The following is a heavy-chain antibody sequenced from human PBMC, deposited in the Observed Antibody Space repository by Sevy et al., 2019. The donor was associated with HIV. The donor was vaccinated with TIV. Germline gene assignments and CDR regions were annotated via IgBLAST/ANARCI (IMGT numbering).Heavy chain of an antibody. V-gene: IGHV3-48*02. J-gene: IGHJ6*02. CDR2: ISSSSSTI. Sequence: GGSLRLSCAASGFTFSSYSMNWVRQAPGKGLEWVSYISSSSSTIYDADSLKGRFTISRDNAKNSLYLQMNGLRDEDTAVYYCARAYCGGDCYSRGINYYYYGMDVWGQGTTVTVSS. CDR3: ARAYCGGDCYSRGINYYYYGMDV. CDR1: GFTFSSYS. D-gene: IGHD2-21*02.